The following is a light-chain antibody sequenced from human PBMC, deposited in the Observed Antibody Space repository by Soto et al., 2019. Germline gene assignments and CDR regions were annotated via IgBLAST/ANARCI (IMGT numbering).Light chain of an antibody. CDR1: QSVSSN. CDR3: QPYTNWWT. Sequence: EIVMTQSPATLSVSPGERATLSCRASQSVSSNLSSYQQKTGQAPRLLIYGASTRATGIPARFSGSGSGTDFTLTISSQQSAVFAVYYCQPYTNWWTFGQGTKVDIK. J-gene: IGKJ1*01. V-gene: IGKV3-15*01. CDR2: GAS.